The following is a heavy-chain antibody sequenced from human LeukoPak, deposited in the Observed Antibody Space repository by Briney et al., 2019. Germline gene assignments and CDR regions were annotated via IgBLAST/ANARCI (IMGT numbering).Heavy chain of an antibody. CDR2: ISYDGSNK. Sequence: GGSLRLSCAASGFTFSNYGMHWVRQAPGKGLEWVAVISYDGSNKYYADSVKGRFTISIDNSKNTLYLQMNSLRAEDTAVYYCAKDVRDAFDIWGQGTMVTVSS. CDR1: GFTFSNYG. V-gene: IGHV3-30*18. J-gene: IGHJ3*02. CDR3: AKDVRDAFDI.